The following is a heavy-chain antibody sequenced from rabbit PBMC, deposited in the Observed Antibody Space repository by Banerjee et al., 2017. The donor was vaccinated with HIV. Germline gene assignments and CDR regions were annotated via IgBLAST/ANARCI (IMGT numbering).Heavy chain of an antibody. D-gene: IGHD4-1*01. J-gene: IGHJ5*01. CDR1: GFSFSSSYY. Sequence: QSLEESGGGLVQPEGSLTLTCTASGFSFSSSYYMCWVRQAPGKGLEWITCIYAGSSGSTYYASWAKGRFTISKTSSTTVTLQMTSLTAADTATYFCARGDWGGSGGWAVYWLDLWGPGTLVTVS. CDR3: ARGDWGGSGGWAVYWLDL. V-gene: IGHV1S40*01. CDR2: IYAGSSGST.